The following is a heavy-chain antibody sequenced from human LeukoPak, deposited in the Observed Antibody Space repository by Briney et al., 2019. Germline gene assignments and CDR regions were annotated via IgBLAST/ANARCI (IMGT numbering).Heavy chain of an antibody. Sequence: GGSLRLSCTASGFILNNFGLMWVRQAPGKGLEWVSAISNDGGGTTYADLVKGRFTISRDNSKNTLFLQMNSLRAEDTALYYCAKGSSGYFADLWGQGTLVTVSS. D-gene: IGHD3-22*01. CDR3: AKGSSGYFADL. CDR1: GFILNNFG. CDR2: ISNDGGGT. J-gene: IGHJ5*02. V-gene: IGHV3-23*01.